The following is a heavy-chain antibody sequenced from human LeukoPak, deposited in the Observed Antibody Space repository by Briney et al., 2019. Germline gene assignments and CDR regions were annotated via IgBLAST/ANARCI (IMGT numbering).Heavy chain of an antibody. CDR2: INHSGST. CDR3: ARLPTSRVVDY. Sequence: SETLSLTCAVYGGSLSGYYWSWIRQPPGKGLEWIGEINHSGSTNYNPSLKSRVTISVDTSKDQFSLKLSSVTAADTAVYYCARLPTSRVVDYWGQGTLVTVSS. D-gene: IGHD4-17*01. CDR1: GGSLSGYY. V-gene: IGHV4-34*01. J-gene: IGHJ4*02.